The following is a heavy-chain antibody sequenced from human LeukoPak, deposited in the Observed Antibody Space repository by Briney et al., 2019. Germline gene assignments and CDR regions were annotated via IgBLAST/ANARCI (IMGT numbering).Heavy chain of an antibody. V-gene: IGHV4-30-4*08. D-gene: IGHD6-6*01. CDR2: IYYSGST. J-gene: IGHJ6*03. Sequence: PSQTLSLTCTVSGGSISSSSYYWSWIRQPPGKGLEWIGYIYYSGSTYYNPSLKSRVTISVDTSKNQFSLKLSSVTAADTAVYYCARVRRSDYYYYYYMDVWGKGTTVTVSS. CDR3: ARVRRSDYYYYYYMDV. CDR1: GGSISSSSYY.